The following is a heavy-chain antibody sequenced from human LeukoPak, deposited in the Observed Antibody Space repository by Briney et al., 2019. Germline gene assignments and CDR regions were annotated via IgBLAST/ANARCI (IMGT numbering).Heavy chain of an antibody. V-gene: IGHV4-39*07. J-gene: IGHJ4*02. D-gene: IGHD2-15*01. CDR2: IYYSGST. CDR1: GGSISSSTYY. Sequence: SETLSLTCTVSGGSISSSTYYWGWIRQPPGKGLEWIGSIYYSGSTYYNLSLKSRVTISLDTSKNQFSLKLSSVTAADTAVYYCARGRILGYCSGGSCPTGDYWGQGTLVTVSS. CDR3: ARGRILGYCSGGSCPTGDY.